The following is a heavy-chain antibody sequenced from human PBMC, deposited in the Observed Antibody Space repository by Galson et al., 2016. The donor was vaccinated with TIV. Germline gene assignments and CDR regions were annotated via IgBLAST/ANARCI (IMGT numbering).Heavy chain of an antibody. CDR2: ISSDGRNE. D-gene: IGHD6-13*01. Sequence: SLRLSCAASGFTFSLYGMHWVRQAPGKGLEWVAAISSDGRNEYSGDSVKGRFTVSRDNSKNTVSLQMNSLRAEDTAVYYCAKASLAAAGHEGAFDFWGQGTLVTVSS. V-gene: IGHV3-30*18. J-gene: IGHJ4*02. CDR3: AKASLAAAGHEGAFDF. CDR1: GFTFSLYG.